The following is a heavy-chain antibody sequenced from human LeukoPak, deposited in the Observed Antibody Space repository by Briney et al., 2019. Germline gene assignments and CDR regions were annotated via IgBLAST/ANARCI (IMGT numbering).Heavy chain of an antibody. J-gene: IGHJ4*02. Sequence: EASVKVSCKASGYTFTSYYMHWVRQAPGQGLEWMGIINPSGGSTSYAQKFQGRVTMTRDTSTSTVYMELSCLRSEDTAVYYCARVVRDYYDSSGPQGFDYWGQGTLVTVSS. CDR3: ARVVRDYYDSSGPQGFDY. CDR2: INPSGGST. CDR1: GYTFTSYY. V-gene: IGHV1-46*01. D-gene: IGHD3-22*01.